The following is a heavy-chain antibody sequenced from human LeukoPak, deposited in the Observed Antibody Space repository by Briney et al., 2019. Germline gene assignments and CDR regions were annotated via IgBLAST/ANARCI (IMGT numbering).Heavy chain of an antibody. CDR1: GGTFSSYA. CDR2: IIPIFGTA. V-gene: IGHV1-69*13. Sequence: WASVKVSCKASGGTFSSYAINWVRQAPGQGLEWMGGIIPIFGTANYAQKFQGRVTITADESTSTAYMELSSLRSEDTAVYYCARVRLRLGELSLLLFDYWGQGTLVTVSS. J-gene: IGHJ4*02. CDR3: ARVRLRLGELSLLLFDY. D-gene: IGHD3-16*02.